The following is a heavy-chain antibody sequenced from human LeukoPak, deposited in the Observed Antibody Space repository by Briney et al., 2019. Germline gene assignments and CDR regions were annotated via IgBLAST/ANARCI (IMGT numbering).Heavy chain of an antibody. J-gene: IGHJ4*02. CDR1: GYTFTSYY. D-gene: IGHD6-6*01. Sequence: ASVKVSCKASGYTFTSYYMHWVRQAPGQRLEWMGIINPSGGSTNYAQKLQGRVTMTRDTSTSTVYLELSSLRSEDTAVYYCARYRSSPPGGFDYWGQGTLVTVSS. CDR3: ARYRSSPPGGFDY. V-gene: IGHV1-46*01. CDR2: INPSGGST.